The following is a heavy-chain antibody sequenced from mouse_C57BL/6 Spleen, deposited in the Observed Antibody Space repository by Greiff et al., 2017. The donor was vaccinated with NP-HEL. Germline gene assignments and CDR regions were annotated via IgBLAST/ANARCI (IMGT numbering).Heavy chain of an antibody. Sequence: EVKLVESGGGLVKPGGSLKLSCAASGFTFSSYTMSWVRQTPEKRLEWVATISGGGGNTYYPDSVKGRFTISRDNAKNTLYLQMSSLRSEDTALYYCARPFHYYGSSPWFAYWGQGTLVTVSA. D-gene: IGHD1-1*01. CDR3: ARPFHYYGSSPWFAY. J-gene: IGHJ3*01. CDR1: GFTFSSYT. CDR2: ISGGGGNT. V-gene: IGHV5-9*01.